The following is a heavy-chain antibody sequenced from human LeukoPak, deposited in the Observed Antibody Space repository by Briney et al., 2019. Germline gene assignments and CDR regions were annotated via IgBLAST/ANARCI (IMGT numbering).Heavy chain of an antibody. D-gene: IGHD6-13*01. V-gene: IGHV1-58*02. Sequence: GASVKVSCKASGFTFTSSAMQWVRQARGQRLEWIGWIVVGSGNTNYAQKFQERVTITRDMSTSTAYMELSSLRSEDTAVYYCARGLGYSSSLKPMGFYYYGMDVWGQGTTVTVSS. CDR3: ARGLGYSSSLKPMGFYYYGMDV. CDR1: GFTFTSSA. J-gene: IGHJ6*02. CDR2: IVVGSGNT.